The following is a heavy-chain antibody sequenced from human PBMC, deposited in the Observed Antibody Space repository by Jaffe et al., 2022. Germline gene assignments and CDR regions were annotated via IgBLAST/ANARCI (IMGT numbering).Heavy chain of an antibody. Sequence: QVQLVESGGGVVQPGGSLRLSCEASGFTFSTYGMHWVRQAPGKGLEWVAFMRFDGSNLYYADSVKGRFTISRDNSRNTLYLQMNSLRADDTAVYYCVKDGFCSSTSCYDGAWFDPWGQGTLVSVSS. J-gene: IGHJ5*02. V-gene: IGHV3-30*02. CDR1: GFTFSTYG. CDR3: VKDGFCSSTSCYDGAWFDP. CDR2: MRFDGSNL. D-gene: IGHD2-2*03.